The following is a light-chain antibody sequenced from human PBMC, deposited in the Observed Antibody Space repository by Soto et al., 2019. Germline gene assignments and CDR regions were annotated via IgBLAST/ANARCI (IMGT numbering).Light chain of an antibody. CDR3: QQYNGFSRT. V-gene: IGKV1-5*01. Sequence: DIPMTQSPSTLSASVGDRVAITCRASQSISSWLAWYQQKPGQAPKLLIYDASTLESGVPSRFSGSGSGTEFTLTISSLQPDDFASYYCQQYNGFSRTFGQGTKVEIK. CDR2: DAS. CDR1: QSISSW. J-gene: IGKJ1*01.